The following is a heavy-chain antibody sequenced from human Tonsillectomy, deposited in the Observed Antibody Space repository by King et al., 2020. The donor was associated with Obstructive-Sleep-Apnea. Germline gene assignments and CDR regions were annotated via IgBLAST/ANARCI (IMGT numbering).Heavy chain of an antibody. D-gene: IGHD2-15*01. CDR3: ARGLLN. J-gene: IGHJ4*02. V-gene: IGHV4-34*01. CDR2: INHSGST. CDR1: GGSFSGYY. Sequence: VQLQQWGAGLLKPSETLSLTCAVYGGSFSGYYWSCIGHPPGKGLEWIGEINHSGSTNYNPSLKSRVTISVDTSKNQFSLKLSSVTAADTAVYYCARGLLNWGQGTLVTVSS.